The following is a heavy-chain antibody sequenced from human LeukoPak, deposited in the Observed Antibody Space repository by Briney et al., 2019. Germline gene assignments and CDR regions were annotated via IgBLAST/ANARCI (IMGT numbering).Heavy chain of an antibody. D-gene: IGHD1-26*01. CDR2: IYYSGST. V-gene: IGHV4-30-4*01. Sequence: SETLSLTCTVSGGSISSGDYYWSWIRQPPGTGLEWIGYIYYSGSTYYNPSLKSRVTISVDTSKNQFSLKLSSVTAADAAVYYCALFPGSYTDYWGQGTLVTVSS. CDR3: ALFPGSYTDY. J-gene: IGHJ4*02. CDR1: GGSISSGDYY.